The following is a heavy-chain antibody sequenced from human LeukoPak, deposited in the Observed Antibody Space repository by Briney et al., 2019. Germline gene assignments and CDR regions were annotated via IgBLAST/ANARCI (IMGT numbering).Heavy chain of an antibody. CDR1: GGSISSNSYY. Sequence: SETLSLTCTVSGGSISSNSYYWGWIRQPPGKGLEWIGSIYNSGSSYYNPSLKSRVTISVDTSKNQLSLKLSSVTAADTAAYYCARGGYSSGWIHDAFDIWGQGTLVTVSS. CDR2: IYNSGSS. D-gene: IGHD6-19*01. CDR3: ARGGYSSGWIHDAFDI. V-gene: IGHV4-39*01. J-gene: IGHJ3*02.